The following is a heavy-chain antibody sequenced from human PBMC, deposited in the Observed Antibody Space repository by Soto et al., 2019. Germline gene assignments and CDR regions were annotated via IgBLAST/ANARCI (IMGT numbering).Heavy chain of an antibody. CDR1: GYNFTGSS. CDR2: INPNSGDT. J-gene: IGHJ4*02. V-gene: IGHV1-2*02. Sequence: QVQLVQSGAEVKKPGASVNVSCEASGYNFTGSSIHWVRQAPGQGLEWMGYINPNSGDTIFAQKFQRRVTMTRDTSISTAYMELSRVASDDTAVYYCARDLTGDPNYWGQGTLVTVSS. D-gene: IGHD7-27*01. CDR3: ARDLTGDPNY.